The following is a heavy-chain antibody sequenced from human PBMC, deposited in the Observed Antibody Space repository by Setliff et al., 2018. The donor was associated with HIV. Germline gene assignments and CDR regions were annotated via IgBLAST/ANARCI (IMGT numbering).Heavy chain of an antibody. CDR3: AKDVARRLAAIGRRGFFDS. Sequence: GGSLRLSCAASGFTFSRYAMTWVRQAPGKGLEWVAFLRFDGSNQYYADSVKGRFTISRDNSRNTRYLRMHSLTPEDTAVYYCAKDVARRLAAIGRRGFFDSWGQGTLVTVSS. CDR2: LRFDGSNQ. CDR1: GFTFSRYA. J-gene: IGHJ4*02. D-gene: IGHD6-13*01. V-gene: IGHV3-30*02.